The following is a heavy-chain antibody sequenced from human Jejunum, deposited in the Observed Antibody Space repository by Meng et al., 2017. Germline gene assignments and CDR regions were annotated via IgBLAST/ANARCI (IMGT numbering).Heavy chain of an antibody. CDR2: IYPSGAST. CDR3: AKGVKSGAYYAAFDI. V-gene: IGHV3-23*01. J-gene: IGHJ3*02. CDR1: GFTFSDYV. Sequence: GESLKISCAASGFTFSDYVMGWVRQGPGKGLEWVSSIYPSGASTYHADSVKGRFTISGDNSKNTLYLQMSSLRADDTAIYYCAKGVKSGAYYAAFDIWDQGTTVTVSS. D-gene: IGHD1-26*01.